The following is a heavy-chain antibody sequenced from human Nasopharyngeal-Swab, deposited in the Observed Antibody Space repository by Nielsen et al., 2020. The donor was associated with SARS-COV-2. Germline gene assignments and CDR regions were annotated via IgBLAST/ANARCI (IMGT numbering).Heavy chain of an antibody. CDR1: GFTFNSYG. Sequence: GESLKISCAASGFTFNSYGMNWVRQAPGKGLQWVSYISGSTGTIYYADSVKGRFTISRDNAKNSLYLQMNSLREEDTAVYYCARDREVATRKKKFDYWGQGTLVTVSS. CDR3: ARDREVATRKKKFDY. J-gene: IGHJ4*02. CDR2: ISGSTGTI. V-gene: IGHV3-48*02. D-gene: IGHD5-24*01.